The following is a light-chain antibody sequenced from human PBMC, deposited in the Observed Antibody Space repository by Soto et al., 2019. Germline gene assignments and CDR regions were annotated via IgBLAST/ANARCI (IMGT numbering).Light chain of an antibody. CDR1: QSISTR. Sequence: DIQLTQSPSTLSASVGDRVTIACRATQSISTRLAWYQQKPGKAPKLLIFKASYLETGVPSRFSGVGSRTEFTLTISSLQPDDFATYYCQQYDSYSTFGQGTRLEIK. V-gene: IGKV1-5*03. J-gene: IGKJ5*01. CDR2: KAS. CDR3: QQYDSYST.